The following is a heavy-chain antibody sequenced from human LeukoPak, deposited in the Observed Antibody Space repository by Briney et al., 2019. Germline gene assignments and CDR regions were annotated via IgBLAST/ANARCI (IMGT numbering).Heavy chain of an antibody. CDR1: GFTFSSYG. V-gene: IGHV3-33*06. J-gene: IGHJ4*02. Sequence: PGGSLRLSCAASGFTFSSYGMHWVRQAPGKGLEWVAVIWYDGSNKYYADSVKGRFTISRDNSKNTLYLQMNSLRAEDTAVYYCAKRPYDSSGYEGFVYWGQGTLVTVSS. D-gene: IGHD3-22*01. CDR2: IWYDGSNK. CDR3: AKRPYDSSGYEGFVY.